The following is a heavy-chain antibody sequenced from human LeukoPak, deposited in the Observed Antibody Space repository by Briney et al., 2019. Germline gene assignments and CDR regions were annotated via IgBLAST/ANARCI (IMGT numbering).Heavy chain of an antibody. CDR3: AKDNQDILVVPAAISFDY. CDR1: GFTFSSYS. V-gene: IGHV3-9*01. J-gene: IGHJ4*02. Sequence: GGSLRLSCAASGFTFSSYSMNWVRQAPGKGLEWVSGISWNSGSIGYADSVKGRFTISRDNAKNSLYLQMNSLRAEDTALYYCAKDNQDILVVPAAISFDYWGQGTWSPSPQ. CDR2: ISWNSGSI. D-gene: IGHD2-2*02.